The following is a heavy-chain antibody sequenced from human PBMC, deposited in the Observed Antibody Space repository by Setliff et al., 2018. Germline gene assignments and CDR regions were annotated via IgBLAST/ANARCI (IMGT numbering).Heavy chain of an antibody. V-gene: IGHV1-3*01. CDR3: ATQITMVRGVTDSHFDY. D-gene: IGHD3-10*01. Sequence: ASVKVSCKASGYTFTSYALHWLRQAPGQRLEWMAYINGGNGNTHYSQKFRGRVTVTRDTSASTVFMELNTLSSEDTAVYYCATQITMVRGVTDSHFDYWGQGTLVTVSS. CDR1: GYTFTSYA. CDR2: INGGNGNT. J-gene: IGHJ4*02.